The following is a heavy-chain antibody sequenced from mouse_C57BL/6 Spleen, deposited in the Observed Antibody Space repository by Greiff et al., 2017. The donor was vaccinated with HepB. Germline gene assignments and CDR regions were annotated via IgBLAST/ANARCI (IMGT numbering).Heavy chain of an antibody. D-gene: IGHD2-4*01. J-gene: IGHJ2*01. Sequence: EVQLVESGGGLVQPGGSLSLSCAASGFTFTDYYMSWVRQPPGKALEWLGFIRNKANGYTTEYSASVKGRLTISRDNSQSILYLQMNALRAEDSATYYCARYEYDYDRGLFDYWGQGTTLTVSS. CDR2: IRNKANGYTT. CDR3: ARYEYDYDRGLFDY. CDR1: GFTFTDYY. V-gene: IGHV7-3*01.